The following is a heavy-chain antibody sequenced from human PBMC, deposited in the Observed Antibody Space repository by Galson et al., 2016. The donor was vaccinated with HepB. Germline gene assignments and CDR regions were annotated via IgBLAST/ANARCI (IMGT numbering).Heavy chain of an antibody. J-gene: IGHJ4*02. CDR3: TTEPYCNTMTCPDY. V-gene: IGHV3-15*01. CDR1: GFTFRNVW. Sequence: SLRLSCAASGFTFRNVWMSWVRQAPGKGLEWVGRIKSKTDGGTTDYAAPVKGRLTISRDNSKKTLYLQMNSLKTEDTAVYYCTTEPYCNTMTCPDYWGQGTLVTVSS. CDR2: IKSKTDGGTT. D-gene: IGHD2/OR15-2a*01.